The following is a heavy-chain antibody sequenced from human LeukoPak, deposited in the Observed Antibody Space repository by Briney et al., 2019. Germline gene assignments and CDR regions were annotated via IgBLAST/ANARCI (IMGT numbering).Heavy chain of an antibody. Sequence: GESLKISCKGSGYSFTSYWISWVRQMPGKGLEWMGRIDPSDSYTNYSPSFQGHVTISADKSISTAYLQWTSLKASDTAMYYCARAITFRIVSPPDYWGQGTLVTVSS. J-gene: IGHJ4*02. D-gene: IGHD3-16*01. CDR2: IDPSDSYT. CDR1: GYSFTSYW. V-gene: IGHV5-10-1*01. CDR3: ARAITFRIVSPPDY.